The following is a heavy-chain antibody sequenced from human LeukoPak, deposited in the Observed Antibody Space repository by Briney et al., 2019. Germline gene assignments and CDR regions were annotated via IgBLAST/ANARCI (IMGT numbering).Heavy chain of an antibody. CDR3: ASSGTTGGYYS. J-gene: IGHJ4*02. CDR2: IYYSGST. D-gene: IGHD1-1*01. Sequence: PSETLSLTCTVSGGSISSYYWSWIRQPPGKGLEWIGYIYYSGSTNYNPSLKSRVTISVDTSKNQFSLKLSSVTAAGTAVYYCASSGTTGGYYSWGQGTLVTVSS. V-gene: IGHV4-59*01. CDR1: GGSISSYY.